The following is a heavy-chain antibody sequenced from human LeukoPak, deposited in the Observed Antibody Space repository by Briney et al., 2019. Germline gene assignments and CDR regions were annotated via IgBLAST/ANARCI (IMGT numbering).Heavy chain of an antibody. V-gene: IGHV1-8*01. CDR3: ARGPYYYDPRGYSTAGYYMDV. D-gene: IGHD3-22*01. CDR1: GYTFTSYD. CDR2: MNPNSGNT. Sequence: PRASVKVSCKASGYTFTSYDINWVRQATGQGLEWMGWMNPNSGNTGYAQKFQGRVTMTRNTSISTAYMELSSLRSEDTAVYYCARGPYYYDPRGYSTAGYYMDVWGKGTTVTVSS. J-gene: IGHJ6*03.